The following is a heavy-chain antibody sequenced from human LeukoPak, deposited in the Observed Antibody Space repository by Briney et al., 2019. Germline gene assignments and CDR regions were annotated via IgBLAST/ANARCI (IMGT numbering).Heavy chain of an antibody. CDR1: GFTVSINY. Sequence: GGSLRLSCAASGFTVSINYMSWVRQAPGEGLDWGSVIYSEGSTYYAASVKGRFTSSRDNSKNTLYLQMNSLRAEDTAVYYCARTSGYSYGYVDYWGQGTLVTVSS. D-gene: IGHD5-18*01. J-gene: IGHJ4*02. CDR2: IYSEGST. CDR3: ARTSGYSYGYVDY. V-gene: IGHV3-53*01.